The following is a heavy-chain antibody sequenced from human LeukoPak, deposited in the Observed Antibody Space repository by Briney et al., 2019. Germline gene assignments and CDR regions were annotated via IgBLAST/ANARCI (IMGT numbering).Heavy chain of an antibody. Sequence: PGGSLRLSCAASGFTFSSYSMNWVRQAPGKGLEWVSSISSSSSYIYYADSVKGRFTISRDNAKNSLYLQMNSLRAEDTAVYYCARDLSPLYYYGSGTHRNDAFDIWGQGTMVTVSS. CDR2: ISSSSSYI. CDR3: ARDLSPLYYYGSGTHRNDAFDI. CDR1: GFTFSSYS. D-gene: IGHD3-10*01. V-gene: IGHV3-21*01. J-gene: IGHJ3*02.